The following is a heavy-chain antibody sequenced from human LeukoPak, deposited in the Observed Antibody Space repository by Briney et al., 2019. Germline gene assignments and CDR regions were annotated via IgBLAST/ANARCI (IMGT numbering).Heavy chain of an antibody. J-gene: IGHJ3*02. Sequence: GGSLRLSCAASGFTFSSYAMHWVRQAPGKGLEWVAVISYDGSNKYYADSVKGRFTISRDNSKNTLYLQMNSLRAEDTAVYYCARYRDSGGRLAFDIWGQGTMATVSS. CDR2: ISYDGSNK. CDR3: ARYRDSGGRLAFDI. CDR1: GFTFSSYA. V-gene: IGHV3-30*04. D-gene: IGHD2-15*01.